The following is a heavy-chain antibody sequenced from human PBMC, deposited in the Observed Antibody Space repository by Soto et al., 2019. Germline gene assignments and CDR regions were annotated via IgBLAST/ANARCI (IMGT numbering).Heavy chain of an antibody. CDR3: ARERITMVRWSFPPYYGMDV. D-gene: IGHD3-10*01. CDR1: GFTFSSYG. J-gene: IGHJ6*02. CDR2: IWYDGSNK. V-gene: IGHV3-33*01. Sequence: QVQLVESGGGVVQPGRSLRLSCAASGFTFSSYGMHWVCQAPGKGLEWVAVIWYDGSNKYYADSVKGRFTISRDNSKKTLYLQMNRLRAEDTDVYYCARERITMVRWSFPPYYGMDVWGQGTTVNVSS.